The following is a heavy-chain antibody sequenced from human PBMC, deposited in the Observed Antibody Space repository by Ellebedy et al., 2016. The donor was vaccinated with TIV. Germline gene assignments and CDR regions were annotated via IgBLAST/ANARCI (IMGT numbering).Heavy chain of an antibody. J-gene: IGHJ4*02. Sequence: AASVKVSCKASGYTFTSYGISWVRQAPGQGLEWMGWISAYNGNTNYAQKLQGRVTMTTDTSTNTAYMELRSLRSDDTAVYYCARDARYYYDTSGYFYWGQGTPVTVSS. V-gene: IGHV1-18*01. CDR1: GYTFTSYG. CDR3: ARDARYYYDTSGYFY. D-gene: IGHD3-22*01. CDR2: ISAYNGNT.